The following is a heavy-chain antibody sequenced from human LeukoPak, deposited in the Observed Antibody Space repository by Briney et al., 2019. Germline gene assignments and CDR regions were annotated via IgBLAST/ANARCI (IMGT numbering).Heavy chain of an antibody. CDR3: ARLYYYDGSGYALDY. Sequence: ASVEVSCKASGYTFTGYYMHWVRQAPGQGLEWMGWINPNSGGTSYAQKFQGRVTMTRDTSISTAYMELSRLRSDDTAVYYCARLYYYDGSGYALDYWGQGTLVTVSS. CDR1: GYTFTGYY. CDR2: INPNSGGT. J-gene: IGHJ4*02. V-gene: IGHV1-2*02. D-gene: IGHD3-22*01.